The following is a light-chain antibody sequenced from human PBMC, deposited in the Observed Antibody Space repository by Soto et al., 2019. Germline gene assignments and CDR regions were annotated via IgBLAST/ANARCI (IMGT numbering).Light chain of an antibody. V-gene: IGKV3-11*01. Sequence: EIVMTHCPATLSVSPGERATLSCRASQSVSSNLAWYQQKPGQAPRLLIYDASNRATGIPARFSGSGSGTDFTLTISSLEPEDFAVYYCQQRSNWPRLTFGGGTKVDI. CDR1: QSVSSN. J-gene: IGKJ4*01. CDR3: QQRSNWPRLT. CDR2: DAS.